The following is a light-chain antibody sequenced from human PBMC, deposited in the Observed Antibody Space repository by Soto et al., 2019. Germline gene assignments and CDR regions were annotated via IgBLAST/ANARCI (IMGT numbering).Light chain of an antibody. Sequence: DIQMTQSPSSLSASVGDRVTITCRASQGISTYLVWYQQRQGRAPKLLIYDASSLLSGVPSRFSGSGYGTDFTLTISSLQPEDFATYYCQQSYRTPYTFVQWTKLETK. CDR3: QQSYRTPYT. CDR2: DAS. V-gene: IGKV1-39*01. CDR1: QGISTY. J-gene: IGKJ2*01.